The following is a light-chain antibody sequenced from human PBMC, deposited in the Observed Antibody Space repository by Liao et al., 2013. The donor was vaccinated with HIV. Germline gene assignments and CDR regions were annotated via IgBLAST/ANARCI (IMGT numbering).Light chain of an antibody. CDR1: VIGTKS. CDR2: YDR. Sequence: SYELTQPPSVSVAPGGTATMTCGGEVIGTKSVNWYRHKPGQAPVMVIFYDRDRPSGIPDRFSGSRSGNTATLSISRAEAGDEADYYCQVWDSRNSRWMFGGGTKVTVL. V-gene: IGLV3-21*04. J-gene: IGLJ3*02. CDR3: QVWDSRNSRWM.